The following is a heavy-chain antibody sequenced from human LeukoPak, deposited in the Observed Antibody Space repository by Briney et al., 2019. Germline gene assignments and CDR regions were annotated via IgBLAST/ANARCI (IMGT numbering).Heavy chain of an antibody. CDR1: GFAFSNYG. Sequence: AGGSLRLSCAASGFAFSNYGMHWVRQAPGQGLEWVAVISFDGTNKYYADSLKGRFTISRDNAENLLYLQMDSLRADDTAAYYRVKGDYRESWGQGTRVTVSS. J-gene: IGHJ4*02. CDR2: ISFDGTNK. CDR3: VKGDYRES. D-gene: IGHD4-11*01. V-gene: IGHV3-33*03.